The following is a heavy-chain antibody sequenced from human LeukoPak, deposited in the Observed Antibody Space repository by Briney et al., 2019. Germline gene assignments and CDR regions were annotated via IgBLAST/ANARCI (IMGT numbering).Heavy chain of an antibody. Sequence: GGSLRLSCAASGFTFSSYGMHGVRQAPGKGLDWVALKRYDGSNKYYADSVKGRFTISRDNSKNTLYLQMNSLRAEDTAVYYCAKEGYGSGSYYSPFDSWGQGTLVTVSS. D-gene: IGHD3-10*01. V-gene: IGHV3-30*02. CDR1: GFTFSSYG. CDR2: KRYDGSNK. CDR3: AKEGYGSGSYYSPFDS. J-gene: IGHJ4*02.